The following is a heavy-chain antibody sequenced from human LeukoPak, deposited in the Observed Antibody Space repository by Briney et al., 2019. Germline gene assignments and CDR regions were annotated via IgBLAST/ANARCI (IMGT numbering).Heavy chain of an antibody. Sequence: GGSLRLPCAASGFTFSDYYMSWIRQAPGKGLEWVANIKQDGSEKYYVDSMKGRFTISRDNAKNSLFLQMNSLRAEDTAVYYCAREGGYSGYDCDYWGQGTLVTVSS. D-gene: IGHD5-12*01. CDR3: AREGGYSGYDCDY. J-gene: IGHJ4*02. V-gene: IGHV3-7*01. CDR1: GFTFSDYY. CDR2: IKQDGSEK.